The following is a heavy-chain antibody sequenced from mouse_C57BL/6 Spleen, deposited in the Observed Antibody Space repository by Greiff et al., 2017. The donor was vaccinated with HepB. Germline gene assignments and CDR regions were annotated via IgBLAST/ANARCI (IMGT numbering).Heavy chain of an antibody. V-gene: IGHV1-64*01. J-gene: IGHJ2*01. CDR2: IHPNSGST. D-gene: IGHD6-1*01. CDR1: GYTFTSYW. CDR3: ARNPLFFFGC. Sequence: QVQLQQSGAELVKPGASVKLSCKASGYTFTSYWMHWVKQRPGQGLEWIGRIHPNSGSTNYNEKFKSKTTLTVDKSSSTAYMQLSSLTSEDSAVYYCARNPLFFFGCLGQSTTLTVSS.